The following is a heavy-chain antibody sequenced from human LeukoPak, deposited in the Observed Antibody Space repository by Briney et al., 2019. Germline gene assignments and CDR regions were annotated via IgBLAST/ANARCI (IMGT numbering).Heavy chain of an antibody. CDR3: ARSDTILKTTFDY. D-gene: IGHD2-21*01. V-gene: IGHV3-64*01. J-gene: IGHJ4*02. CDR1: GFTFSSYA. Sequence: GGSLRLSCAVSGFTFSSYAMHWVRQAPGKGLEYVSGISSNRGSTYYAKSVKGRFTISRDNSKNTLFLQMGSLRAEDMAVYYCARSDTILKTTFDYWGQGTLVTVSS. CDR2: ISSNRGST.